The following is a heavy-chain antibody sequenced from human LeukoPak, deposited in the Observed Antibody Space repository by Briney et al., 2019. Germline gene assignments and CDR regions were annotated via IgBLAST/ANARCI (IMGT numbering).Heavy chain of an antibody. Sequence: GGSLRLSCAASGFTFSSYSMNWVRQAPGKGLEWVSSISSSSSYIYYADSVKGRFTISRDNSKNTLYLQMNSLRAEDTAVYYCAKDSSTSPSNWFDPWGQGTLVTVSS. J-gene: IGHJ5*02. D-gene: IGHD2-2*01. CDR2: ISSSSSYI. V-gene: IGHV3-21*04. CDR3: AKDSSTSPSNWFDP. CDR1: GFTFSSYS.